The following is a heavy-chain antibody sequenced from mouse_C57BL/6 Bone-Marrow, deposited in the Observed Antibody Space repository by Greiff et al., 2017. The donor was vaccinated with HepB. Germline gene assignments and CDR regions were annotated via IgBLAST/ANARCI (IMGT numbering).Heavy chain of an antibody. CDR3: TRKGRYYYAMDY. V-gene: IGHV1-15*01. Sequence: QVQLQQSGAELVRPGASVTLSCKASGYTFTDYEMHWVKQTPVHGLEWIGAIDPETGGTAYNQKFKGKAILTADKSSSTAYMELRSLTSEDSAVYYCTRKGRYYYAMDYWGQGTSVTGSS. CDR1: GYTFTDYE. J-gene: IGHJ4*01. CDR2: IDPETGGT.